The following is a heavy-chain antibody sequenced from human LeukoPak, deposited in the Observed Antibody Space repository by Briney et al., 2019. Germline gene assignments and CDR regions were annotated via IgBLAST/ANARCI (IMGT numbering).Heavy chain of an antibody. D-gene: IGHD3-22*01. V-gene: IGHV3-21*01. J-gene: IGHJ5*02. Sequence: GGSLRLSCAAPGFTFSSYSMNWVRQAPGKGLEWVSSIGSSSSYIYYADSVKGRFTISRDNAKNSLYLQMNSLRAEDTAVYYCARDSYYDSSGYLKNWFDPWGQGTLVTVSS. CDR1: GFTFSSYS. CDR3: ARDSYYDSSGYLKNWFDP. CDR2: IGSSSSYI.